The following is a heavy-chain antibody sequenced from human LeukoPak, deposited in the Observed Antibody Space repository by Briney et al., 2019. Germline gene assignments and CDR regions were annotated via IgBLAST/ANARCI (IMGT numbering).Heavy chain of an antibody. CDR2: INSDGSRT. Sequence: PGGSLRLSCAASKFSFSSYWMHWVRQAPGKGLVWVSRINSDGSRTNYADSVKGRFTISRDNAKNTLYLQMNSLGAEDTALYYCAVGGGRGYSFESMGNYFDYWGQGALVTVSS. D-gene: IGHD3-22*01. J-gene: IGHJ4*02. V-gene: IGHV3-74*01. CDR3: AVGGGRGYSFESMGNYFDY. CDR1: KFSFSSYW.